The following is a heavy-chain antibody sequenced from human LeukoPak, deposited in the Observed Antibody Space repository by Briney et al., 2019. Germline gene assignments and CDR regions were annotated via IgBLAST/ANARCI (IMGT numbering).Heavy chain of an antibody. Sequence: GGSLRLSCAASGFTFSSYSMNWVRQAPGKGLEWVSSISSSSSYTYYADSVKGRFTISRDNAKNSLYLQMNSLRAEDTAVYYCARAAYCSGGSCYRPFDYWGQGTLVTVSS. CDR2: ISSSSSYT. V-gene: IGHV3-21*01. J-gene: IGHJ4*02. D-gene: IGHD2-15*01. CDR3: ARAAYCSGGSCYRPFDY. CDR1: GFTFSSYS.